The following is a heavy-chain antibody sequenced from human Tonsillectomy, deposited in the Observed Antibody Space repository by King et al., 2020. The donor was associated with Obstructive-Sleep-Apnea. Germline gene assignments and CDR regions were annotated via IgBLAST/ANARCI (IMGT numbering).Heavy chain of an antibody. J-gene: IGHJ6*02. CDR2: ISYSGDST. CDR1: GFTFRNYV. Sequence: VQLVESGGGLVQPGGSLRLSCTASGFTFRNYVMSWVRQAPGKGLEWVSGISYSGDSTYYADYVKGRFTVSRDNSKKTLYLEMNSLRAEDSAIYYWSNLPVVVPAATGPGYNYYGMDVWGQGTTVTVSS. CDR3: SNLPVVVPAATGPGYNYYGMDV. V-gene: IGHV3-23*04. D-gene: IGHD2-2*01.